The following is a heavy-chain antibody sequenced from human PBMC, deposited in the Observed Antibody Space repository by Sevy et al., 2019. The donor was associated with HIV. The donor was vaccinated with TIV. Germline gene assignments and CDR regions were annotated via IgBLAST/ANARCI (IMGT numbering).Heavy chain of an antibody. CDR2: INPNSGGT. CDR1: GYTFTGYY. CDR3: ARDPLIRGYSYGYFWFDP. V-gene: IGHV1-2*06. J-gene: IGHJ5*02. D-gene: IGHD5-18*01. Sequence: ASVKVSCKASGYTFTGYYMHWVRQAPGQGLEWMGRINPNSGGTNYAQKFQGRVTMTRDTSISTAYMELSRLRSDDTAVYYCARDPLIRGYSYGYFWFDPWGQGTLVTVSS.